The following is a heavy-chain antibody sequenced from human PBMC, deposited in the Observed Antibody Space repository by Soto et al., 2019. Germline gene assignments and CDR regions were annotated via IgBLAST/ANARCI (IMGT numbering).Heavy chain of an antibody. J-gene: IGHJ4*02. CDR3: ARSRSGAVADSFAF. Sequence: QVQVVESGGGVVQPGRSLRLSCAASGFTFRSYAMHWVRQAPGKGLEWVAVISRDGSNKYYVDSVKGRFTISRDNSKDTVYLQMNSLRDEDSAMFYCARSRSGAVADSFAFWGQGTLVTVSS. CDR2: ISRDGSNK. V-gene: IGHV3-30*04. D-gene: IGHD3-10*01. CDR1: GFTFRSYA.